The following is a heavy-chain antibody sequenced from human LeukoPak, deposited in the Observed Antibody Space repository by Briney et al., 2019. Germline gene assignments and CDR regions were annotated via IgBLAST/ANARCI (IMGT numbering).Heavy chain of an antibody. Sequence: GGSLRLSCAASGFTFDDYAMHWVRQAPGEGLEWVSGISWNSGSIGYADSVKGRFTISRDNAKNSLYLQMNSLRAEDTALYYCAKAGSVSIAATPKYFDYWGQGTLVTVSS. CDR3: AKAGSVSIAATPKYFDY. V-gene: IGHV3-9*01. J-gene: IGHJ4*02. D-gene: IGHD2-15*01. CDR1: GFTFDDYA. CDR2: ISWNSGSI.